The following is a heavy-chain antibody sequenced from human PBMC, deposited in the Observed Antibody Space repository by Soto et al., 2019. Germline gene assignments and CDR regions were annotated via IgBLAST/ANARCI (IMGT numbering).Heavy chain of an antibody. CDR2: FFNSGST. Sequence: SETLSLTCTVSGGSFSSGSYYWSWIRQPPGKGLEWIGYFFNSGSTNYNPSLKSRVTISVDTSKSQFSLKLSSVTAADAAVYYCAATYCGGDCDDYYYYYAMDVWGQGTTVTVSS. D-gene: IGHD2-21*02. J-gene: IGHJ6*02. CDR1: GGSFSSGSYY. V-gene: IGHV4-61*01. CDR3: AATYCGGDCDDYYYYYAMDV.